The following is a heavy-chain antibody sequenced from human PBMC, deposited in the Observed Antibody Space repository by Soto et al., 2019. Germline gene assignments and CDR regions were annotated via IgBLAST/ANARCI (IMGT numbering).Heavy chain of an antibody. D-gene: IGHD4-17*01. Sequence: GGSLRLSCAASGFTFSSYGMHWVRQAPGKGLEWVAVISYDGSNKYYADSVKGRFTISRDNSKNTLYLQMNSLRAEDTAVYYCAKDPHGVTTYYYYGMDVWGQGTTVTRLL. CDR3: AKDPHGVTTYYYYGMDV. CDR2: ISYDGSNK. CDR1: GFTFSSYG. J-gene: IGHJ6*02. V-gene: IGHV3-30*18.